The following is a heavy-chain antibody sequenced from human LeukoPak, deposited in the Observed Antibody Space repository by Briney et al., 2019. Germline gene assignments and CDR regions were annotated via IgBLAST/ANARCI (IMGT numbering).Heavy chain of an antibody. V-gene: IGHV3-43*02. D-gene: IGHD3-10*01. CDR3: AKDMSYGSGSYYNGGDNWFDP. CDR2: ISGDGGST. J-gene: IGHJ5*02. CDR1: GFTFDDYA. Sequence: PGGSLRLSCAASGFTFDDYAMHWVRQAPGKGLEWVSLISGDGGSTYYADSVKGRFTISRDNSKNSLYLQVNSLRTEDTALYYCAKDMSYGSGSYYNGGDNWFDPWGQGTLVTVSS.